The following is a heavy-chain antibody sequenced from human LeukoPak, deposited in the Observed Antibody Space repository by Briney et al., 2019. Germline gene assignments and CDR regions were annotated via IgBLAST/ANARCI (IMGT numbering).Heavy chain of an antibody. CDR1: GFTFSSSW. D-gene: IGHD6-19*01. CDR2: IKEDGSWK. CDR3: ARDRGWYHADS. J-gene: IGHJ4*02. Sequence: PGGSLRLSCAASGFTFSSSWMGWARQAPGKGLEWVANIKEDGSWKHYAVSVQGRFTISRDNAENSLYLQMNSLRAEDTAVYYCARDRGWYHADSWGQGTLVTVSS. V-gene: IGHV3-7*01.